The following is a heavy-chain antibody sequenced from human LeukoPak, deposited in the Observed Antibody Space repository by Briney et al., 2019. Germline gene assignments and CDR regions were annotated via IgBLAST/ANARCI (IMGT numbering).Heavy chain of an antibody. CDR2: IYYSGST. Sequence: SETLSLTCSVSGGSMSSYYWSWIRQPPGKGLEWIGYIYYSGSTNYNPSLKSRVTISVDTSKNQFSLNLSTVTAAGTAVYYCARGLTIYDILTAYYTFPYFDYWGQGTLVTVSS. CDR3: ARGLTIYDILTAYYTFPYFDY. V-gene: IGHV4-59*01. D-gene: IGHD3-9*01. CDR1: GGSMSSYY. J-gene: IGHJ4*02.